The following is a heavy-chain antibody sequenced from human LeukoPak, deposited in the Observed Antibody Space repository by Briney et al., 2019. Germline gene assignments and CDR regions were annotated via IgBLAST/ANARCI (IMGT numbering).Heavy chain of an antibody. D-gene: IGHD6-19*01. CDR1: GYTFTGHH. CDR2: IDPKSGGT. CDR3: ARWRGYSSGWSGPFDD. J-gene: IGHJ4*02. Sequence: GASVKVSCKASGYTFTGHHMHWVRQAPGQGLEWMGWIDPKSGGTNYAQKFQGRVTMTRDTSSSTGYMELSRVTSDDTAIYYCARWRGYSSGWSGPFDDWGRGTLVTVSS. V-gene: IGHV1-2*02.